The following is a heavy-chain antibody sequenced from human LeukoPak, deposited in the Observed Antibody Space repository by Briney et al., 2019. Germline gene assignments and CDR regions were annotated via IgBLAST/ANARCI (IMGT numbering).Heavy chain of an antibody. Sequence: ASVRVSCKASGYTFNNYGISWVRQAPGQGLEWMGWINPNSGGTNYAQKFQGRVTMTRDTSISTAYMELSRLRSDDTAVYYCAIASQDTYYYDSSGYYFDYWGQGTLVTVSS. J-gene: IGHJ4*02. CDR2: INPNSGGT. V-gene: IGHV1-2*02. CDR1: GYTFNNYG. D-gene: IGHD3-22*01. CDR3: AIASQDTYYYDSSGYYFDY.